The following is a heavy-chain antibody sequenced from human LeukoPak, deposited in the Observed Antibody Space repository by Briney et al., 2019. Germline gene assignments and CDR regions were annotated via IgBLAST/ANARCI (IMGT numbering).Heavy chain of an antibody. CDR1: GYTFTSYY. CDR3: ARVPYYYDSSGYSFDY. Sequence: GASVKVSCKASGYTFTSYYMHWVRQAPGQGLEWMGIINPSGGSTSYAQKFQGRVTMTRDTSTSTVYMELSSLRSEDTAVYYCARVPYYYDSSGYSFDYWGQGTLVTVSS. D-gene: IGHD3-22*01. CDR2: INPSGGST. V-gene: IGHV1-46*01. J-gene: IGHJ4*02.